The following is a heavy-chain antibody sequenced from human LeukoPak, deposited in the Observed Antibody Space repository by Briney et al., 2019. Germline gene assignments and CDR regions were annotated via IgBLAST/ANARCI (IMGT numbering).Heavy chain of an antibody. Sequence: PGGSLRLSCAASGFTFSRYVMSWVRQAPGKGLEWVSAISDSGGSTYYGDSVKGRFTISRDSSKNTLCLQMNSLRAEDTAVYYCAKDLRIRAGVPDYWGQGTLVTVSS. CDR1: GFTFSRYV. V-gene: IGHV3-23*01. J-gene: IGHJ4*02. D-gene: IGHD2-8*01. CDR2: ISDSGGST. CDR3: AKDLRIRAGVPDY.